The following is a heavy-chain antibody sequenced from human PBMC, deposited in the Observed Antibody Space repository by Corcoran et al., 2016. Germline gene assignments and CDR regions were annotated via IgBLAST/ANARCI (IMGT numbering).Heavy chain of an antibody. CDR3: AREGSSSNSGYYYGMDV. CDR2: IYPGDSDT. D-gene: IGHD6-6*01. Sequence: EVQLVQSGAEVKKPGESLKISCKGSGYSFTSYWIGWVRQMPGKGLEWMGIIYPGDSDTRYSPSFQGQVTISADKSISNAYLQWSSLKASDTAMYYCAREGSSSNSGYYYGMDVWGQGTTVTVSS. J-gene: IGHJ6*02. V-gene: IGHV5-51*01. CDR1: GYSFTSYW.